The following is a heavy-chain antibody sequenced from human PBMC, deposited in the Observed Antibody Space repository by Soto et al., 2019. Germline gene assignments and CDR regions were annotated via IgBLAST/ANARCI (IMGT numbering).Heavy chain of an antibody. CDR1: GYILTDLS. J-gene: IGHJ4*02. D-gene: IGHD1-7*01. V-gene: IGHV1-24*01. Sequence: ASVKVSCKVSGYILTDLSIHWVRQAPGKGLEWMGGFDPEDGETLYAQKFHRRVTMTEDTSTDTAYMELSSLRSEDTAVYYCATQWNYDNIWSFDYWGQGTLVTV. CDR3: ATQWNYDNIWSFDY. CDR2: FDPEDGET.